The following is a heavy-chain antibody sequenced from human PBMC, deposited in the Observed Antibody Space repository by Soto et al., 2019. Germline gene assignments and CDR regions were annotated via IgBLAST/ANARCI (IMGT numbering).Heavy chain of an antibody. D-gene: IGHD5-12*01. J-gene: IGHJ6*02. V-gene: IGHV5-51*01. CDR3: ARLRGSKYYYYGMDV. Sequence: PGESLKISCKGSGYSFISYWIGWVRQMTGKGLEWMGIIYPGDSDTRYSPSFQGQVTISADKSISTAYLQWSSLKASDTAMYYCARLRGSKYYYYGMDVWGQGTTVTVSS. CDR2: IYPGDSDT. CDR1: GYSFISYW.